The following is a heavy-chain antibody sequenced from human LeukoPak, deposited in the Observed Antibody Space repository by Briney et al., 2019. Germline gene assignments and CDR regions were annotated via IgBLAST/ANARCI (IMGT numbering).Heavy chain of an antibody. CDR1: GFTFSSYA. CDR3: AKDRETTASGTFDY. CDR2: ISEDGSNK. D-gene: IGHD6-13*01. J-gene: IGHJ4*02. V-gene: IGHV3-30*18. Sequence: GGSLRLSCAASGFTFSSYAMTCVRQAPGKGLEWVAVISEDGSNKYYEDSVKGRSTISRDNSNNTLYLQMNSLRAEDTAVYYCAKDRETTASGTFDYWGQGTLVTVSS.